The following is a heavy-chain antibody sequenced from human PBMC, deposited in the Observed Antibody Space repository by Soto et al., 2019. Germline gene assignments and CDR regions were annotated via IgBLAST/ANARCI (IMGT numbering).Heavy chain of an antibody. Sequence: QVQLVQSGAEVKKPGASVKVSCKASGYTFTSYAMHWVRQAPGQSLEWMGWINAGNGNTKYSQKFQGRVTITRDTSASTAYMELSSLRSEDTAVYYCARDGVGIAARPWDYWGQGTLVTVSS. D-gene: IGHD6-6*01. J-gene: IGHJ4*02. CDR2: INAGNGNT. V-gene: IGHV1-3*01. CDR1: GYTFTSYA. CDR3: ARDGVGIAARPWDY.